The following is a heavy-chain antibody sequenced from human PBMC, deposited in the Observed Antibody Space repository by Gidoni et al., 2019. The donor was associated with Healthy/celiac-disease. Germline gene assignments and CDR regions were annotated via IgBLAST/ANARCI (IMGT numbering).Heavy chain of an antibody. D-gene: IGHD3-22*01. CDR2: IYHSGST. J-gene: IGHJ3*02. CDR1: GYSISSGYY. CDR3: ARVGMRDSSGYYYIHDAFDI. V-gene: IGHV4-38-2*01. Sequence: QVQLQESGPGLVKPSETLSLTCAVSGYSISSGYYWGWIRQPPGKGLEWIGSIYHSGSTYYNPSLKSRVTISVDTSKNHFSLKLSSVTSADTDVYYCARVGMRDSSGYYYIHDAFDIWGQGTMVTVSS.